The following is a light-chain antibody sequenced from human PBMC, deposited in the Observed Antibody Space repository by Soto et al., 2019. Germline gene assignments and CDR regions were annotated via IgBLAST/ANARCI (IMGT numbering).Light chain of an antibody. CDR1: SSDVGGYNY. V-gene: IGLV2-14*01. CDR3: GSYTISSTLYV. CDR2: DVS. J-gene: IGLJ1*01. Sequence: QSALTQPASVSGSPGQSITISCTGTSSDVGGYNYVSWYQQHPGKAPKLMIYDVSNRPSGVSNRFSGSKSGNTASLTISGLQAEDEADYYCGSYTISSTLYVFGTGTKVTVL.